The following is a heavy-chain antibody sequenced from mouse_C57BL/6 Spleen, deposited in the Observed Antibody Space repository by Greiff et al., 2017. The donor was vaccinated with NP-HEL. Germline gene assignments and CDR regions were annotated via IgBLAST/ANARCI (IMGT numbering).Heavy chain of an antibody. J-gene: IGHJ4*01. CDR1: GFTFSDYG. Sequence: EVKLQESGGGLVKPGGSLKLSCAASGFTFSDYGMHWVRQAPEKGLEWVAYISSGSSTIYYADTVKGRFTISRDNAKNTLFLQMTSLRSEDTAMYYCARKAVATGRYAMDYWGQGTSVTVSS. V-gene: IGHV5-17*01. CDR2: ISSGSSTI. CDR3: ARKAVATGRYAMDY. D-gene: IGHD1-1*01.